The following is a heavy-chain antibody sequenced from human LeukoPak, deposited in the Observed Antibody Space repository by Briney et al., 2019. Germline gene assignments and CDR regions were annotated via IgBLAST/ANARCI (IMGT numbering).Heavy chain of an antibody. D-gene: IGHD1-26*01. CDR1: GFTFRSHG. Sequence: GTSLRLSCAASGFTFRSHGMHWVRQAPGKGLKWVAFIWYDGSNKYYTDSVKGRFTISRDNSKNTLYLQMNSLRAEDTAVYYCAGDRATSYFDYWGQGALVTISS. V-gene: IGHV3-33*01. CDR3: AGDRATSYFDY. CDR2: IWYDGSNK. J-gene: IGHJ4*02.